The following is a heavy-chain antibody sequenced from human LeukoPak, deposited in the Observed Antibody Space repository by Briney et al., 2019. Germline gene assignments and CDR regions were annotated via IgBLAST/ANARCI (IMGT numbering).Heavy chain of an antibody. V-gene: IGHV1-69*13. D-gene: IGHD6-13*01. Sequence: SVKVSCKASGGTFSSYAISWVRQAPGQGLEWMGGIIPIFGTANYAQKFQGRVTITADESTSTAYMELSSLRSEDTAVYYCAKDPGYSSSWPYFDYWGQGTLVTVSS. CDR1: GGTFSSYA. CDR2: IIPIFGTA. CDR3: AKDPGYSSSWPYFDY. J-gene: IGHJ4*02.